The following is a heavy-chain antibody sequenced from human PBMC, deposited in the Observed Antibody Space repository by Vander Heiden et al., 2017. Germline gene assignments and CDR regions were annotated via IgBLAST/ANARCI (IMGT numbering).Heavy chain of an antibody. J-gene: IGHJ6*02. D-gene: IGHD5-18*01. CDR3: ARVMRVGYSYGYLLDYYGMDV. CDR2: IYTSGST. V-gene: IGHV4-4*07. Sequence: QVQLQESGPGLVKPSETLSLTCTVSGGSISSYYWSWIRQPAGKGLEWIGRIYTSGSTNYNPSLKSRVTMSVDTSKNQFSLKLSSVTAADTAVYYCARVMRVGYSYGYLLDYYGMDVWGQGTTVTVSS. CDR1: GGSISSYY.